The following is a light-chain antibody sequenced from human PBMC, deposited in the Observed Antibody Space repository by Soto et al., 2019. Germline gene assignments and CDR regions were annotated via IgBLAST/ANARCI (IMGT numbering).Light chain of an antibody. J-gene: IGLJ1*01. CDR2: EAS. CDR1: SSDVGSYNL. Sequence: QSVLTQPASVSGSPGQSITMSCTGTSSDVGSYNLVSWYQQHPGKVPKIMIYEASKRPSGAPNRFSGSKSGNTASLTISGLQAEDEADYYCCSYAGSSTWVFGTGTKLTVL. CDR3: CSYAGSSTWV. V-gene: IGLV2-23*01.